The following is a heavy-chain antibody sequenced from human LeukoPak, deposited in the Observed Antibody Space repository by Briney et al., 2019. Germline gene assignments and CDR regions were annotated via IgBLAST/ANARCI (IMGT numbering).Heavy chain of an antibody. CDR2: ISTSSSYI. D-gene: IGHD5-18*01. CDR1: GFTFSSYS. J-gene: IGHJ4*02. V-gene: IGHV3-21*01. CDR3: AREPDTAMVDPFDY. Sequence: GGSLRLACPASGFTFSSYSMNWVRQPPGRGMEWVSSISTSSSYIYYADSVKGRFTISRDNAKNSLYLQMNSLRAEDTAVYYCAREPDTAMVDPFDYWGQGTLVTVSS.